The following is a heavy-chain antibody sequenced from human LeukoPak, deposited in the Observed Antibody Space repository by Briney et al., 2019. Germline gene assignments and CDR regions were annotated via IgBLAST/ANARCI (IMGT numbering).Heavy chain of an antibody. Sequence: GGSLRLSCAVSGFNIINCSMNWVRQAPGKGLEWVSYITSDSSNIDYADSVQGRFTISRDNVKNSLYLQMNSLSDEDMAMYYCTRDGGSYNFDNWGQGTRVTVSS. D-gene: IGHD3-10*01. J-gene: IGHJ4*02. CDR2: ITSDSSNI. CDR3: TRDGGSYNFDN. V-gene: IGHV3-48*02. CDR1: GFNIINCS.